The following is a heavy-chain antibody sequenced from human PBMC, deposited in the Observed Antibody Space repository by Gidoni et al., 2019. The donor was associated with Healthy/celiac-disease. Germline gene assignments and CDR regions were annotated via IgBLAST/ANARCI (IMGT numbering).Heavy chain of an antibody. CDR2: ISYDGSNK. Sequence: QVQLVESGGGVVQPGRSLRLSGAASGFTFSSYAMHWVRQAPGKGLEWVAVISYDGSNKYYADSVKGRFTISRDNSKNTLYLQMNSLRAEDTAVYYCARSGGSYYKVYYYYGMDVWGQGTTVTVSS. CDR3: ARSGGSYYKVYYYYGMDV. CDR1: GFTFSSYA. V-gene: IGHV3-30-3*01. D-gene: IGHD1-26*01. J-gene: IGHJ6*02.